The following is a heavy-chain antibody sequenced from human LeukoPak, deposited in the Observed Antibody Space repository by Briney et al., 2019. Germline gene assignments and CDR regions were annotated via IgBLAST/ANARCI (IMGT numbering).Heavy chain of an antibody. CDR2: ISGGGGA. J-gene: IGHJ4*02. D-gene: IGHD6-13*01. Sequence: GGSLRLSCASSGFTFSNYDMNWVRQAPGKGLEWVSHISGGGGAYYADSVKGRFTISRDNSKNTLYLQMNSLTAEDTAVYYCAKDLSSSWQKDYWGQGTLVTVSS. V-gene: IGHV3-23*01. CDR3: AKDLSSSWQKDY. CDR1: GFTFSNYD.